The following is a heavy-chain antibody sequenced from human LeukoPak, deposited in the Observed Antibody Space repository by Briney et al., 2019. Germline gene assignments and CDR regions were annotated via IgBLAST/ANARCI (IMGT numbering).Heavy chain of an antibody. CDR2: IYYSGST. V-gene: IGHV4-39*01. CDR1: GGSISSSSYY. J-gene: IGHJ4*02. Sequence: SETLSLTCTVSGGSISSSSYYWGWIRQPPGKGLEWIGSIYYSGSTYYNPSLKSRVTISVDTSKNQFSLKLSSVTAADTAVYYCAGFGESITEPGYWGQGTLVTVSS. D-gene: IGHD3-10*01. CDR3: AGFGESITEPGY.